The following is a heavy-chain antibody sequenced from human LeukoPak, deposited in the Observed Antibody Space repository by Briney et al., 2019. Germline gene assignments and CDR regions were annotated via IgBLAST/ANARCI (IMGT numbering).Heavy chain of an antibody. V-gene: IGHV3-7*01. D-gene: IGHD6-19*01. J-gene: IGHJ4*02. CDR1: GFTFSSFW. CDR3: ARDRGSGWPGSFDY. Sequence: GGSLRLSCAASGFTFSSFWMTWVRQAPGKGLEWVANIKHDGGEKYYVDSVQGRFTISRDNAKKSLYLQMNTLRPEDTAVYYCARDRGSGWPGSFDYWGQGTLVTVSS. CDR2: IKHDGGEK.